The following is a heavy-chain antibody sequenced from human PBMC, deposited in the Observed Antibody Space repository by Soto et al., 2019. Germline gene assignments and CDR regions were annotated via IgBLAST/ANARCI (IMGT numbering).Heavy chain of an antibody. J-gene: IGHJ4*02. CDR3: ARKGVAFDY. CDR2: ISTTSSSI. D-gene: IGHD3-3*01. CDR1: GFTFSIYS. V-gene: IGHV3-48*02. Sequence: AGGSLRLSCAASGFTFSIYSMNWVRQAPGKGLEWISYISTTSSSIYYADSVKGRFTISRDNAKNSLFLQMNSLRDEDTAVYYCARKGVAFDYWGQGALVTVSS.